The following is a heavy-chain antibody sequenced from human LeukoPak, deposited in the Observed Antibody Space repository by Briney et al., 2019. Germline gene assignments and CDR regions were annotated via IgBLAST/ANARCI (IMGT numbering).Heavy chain of an antibody. J-gene: IGHJ4*02. Sequence: PGGSLRLSCEASGFTFGTYWMHWIRQAPGKGLVWVSRINTDGSSRMYADSVKGRVTISRDNAKNTLYLQMDSLSAEDTAVYYYAREHHDILSRVGFDYWGQGTPVSVSS. CDR1: GFTFGTYW. CDR2: INTDGSSR. V-gene: IGHV3-74*03. D-gene: IGHD3-9*01. CDR3: AREHHDILSRVGFDY.